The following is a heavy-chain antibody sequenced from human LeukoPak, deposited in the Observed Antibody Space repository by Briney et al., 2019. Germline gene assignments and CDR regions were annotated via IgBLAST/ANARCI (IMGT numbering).Heavy chain of an antibody. CDR1: GYSFTSYV. CDR2: INADNGKT. CDR3: ARDRGGTGDFDY. Sequence: ASVKVSCKASGYSFTSYVVHWVRQAPGQRLEWMGWINADNGKTKYSQKFQGRVTITSDTSASTAYMELSSLRSEDTAVYYCARDRGGTGDFDYWGQGTLVSVSS. J-gene: IGHJ4*02. D-gene: IGHD3-10*01. V-gene: IGHV1-3*01.